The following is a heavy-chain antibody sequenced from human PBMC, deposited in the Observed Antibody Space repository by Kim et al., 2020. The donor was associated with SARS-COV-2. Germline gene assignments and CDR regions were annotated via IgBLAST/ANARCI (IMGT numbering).Heavy chain of an antibody. J-gene: IGHJ3*02. V-gene: IGHV4-34*01. CDR2: INHSGST. D-gene: IGHD1-26*01. CDR3: ARVEMATKTPGAFDI. CDR1: GGSFSGYY. Sequence: SETLSLTCAVYGGSFSGYYWSWIRQPPGKGLEWIGEINHSGSTNYNPSLKSRVTISVDTSKNQFSLKLSSVTAADTAVYYCARVEMATKTPGAFDIWGQGTMVTVSS.